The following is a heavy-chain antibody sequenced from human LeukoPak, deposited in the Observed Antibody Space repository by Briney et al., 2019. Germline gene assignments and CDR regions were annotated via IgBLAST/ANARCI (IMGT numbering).Heavy chain of an antibody. CDR1: GFTFDSYA. CDR3: AKCRNYGDYVDY. V-gene: IGHV3-23*01. Sequence: GGSLRLSCAASGFTFDSYAMSWVRLAPGKGLEWVSAISGSGGSTYYADSVKGRFTISRDNSKNTLSLQMNSLRADDTAVYYCAKCRNYGDYVDYWGQGTLVTVSS. D-gene: IGHD4-17*01. CDR2: ISGSGGST. J-gene: IGHJ4*02.